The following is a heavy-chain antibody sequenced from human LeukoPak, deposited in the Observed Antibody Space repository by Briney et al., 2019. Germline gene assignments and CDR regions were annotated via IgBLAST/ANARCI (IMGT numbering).Heavy chain of an antibody. CDR3: AKVRSPYSNYVHD. J-gene: IGHJ4*02. D-gene: IGHD4-11*01. Sequence: PGGSLRLSCAASGFTFRIYAMSWVRQAPGKGLEWVSTISGSDGSTNYADSVKGRFTISRDNSKNTLYLQMNSLRAEDTAVYYCAKVRSPYSNYVHDWGQGTLVTVSS. CDR2: ISGSDGST. V-gene: IGHV3-23*01. CDR1: GFTFRIYA.